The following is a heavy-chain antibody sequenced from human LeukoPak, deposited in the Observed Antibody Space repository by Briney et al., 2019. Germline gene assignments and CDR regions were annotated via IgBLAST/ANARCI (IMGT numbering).Heavy chain of an antibody. CDR2: IGSGSSYI. V-gene: IGHV3-21*01. D-gene: IGHD1-26*01. Sequence: GGSLRLSCAASEFTFSSYSMNWVRQAPGKGLEWVSSIGSGSSYIYYADSVKGRFTVSRDNAENSLYLQMNSLRAEDTAVYYCAKPSQAYGIDYWGQGTLVTVSS. CDR1: EFTFSSYS. J-gene: IGHJ4*02. CDR3: AKPSQAYGIDY.